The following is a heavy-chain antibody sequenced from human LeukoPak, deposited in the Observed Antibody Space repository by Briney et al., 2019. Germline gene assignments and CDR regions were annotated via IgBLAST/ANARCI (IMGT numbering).Heavy chain of an antibody. Sequence: GGPLRLSCAASGFSFSSYAMSWVRQAPGKGLEWVSAISGSGGSTYYADSVKGRFTISRENSKHTLYLQMNSLRAEDTAVYYCARSPIGQKLWFGGLEGYWGQGTLVTVSS. D-gene: IGHD3-10*01. CDR3: ARSPIGQKLWFGGLEGY. J-gene: IGHJ4*02. V-gene: IGHV3-23*01. CDR1: GFSFSSYA. CDR2: ISGSGGST.